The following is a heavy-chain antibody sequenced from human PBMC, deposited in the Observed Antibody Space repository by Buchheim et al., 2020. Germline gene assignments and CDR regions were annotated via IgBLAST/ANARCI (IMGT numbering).Heavy chain of an antibody. J-gene: IGHJ4*02. CDR3: ARPTVTQETRYLDH. V-gene: IGHV3-30-3*01. D-gene: IGHD4-17*01. CDR1: GFTFKSYS. CDR2: MSNDGGVK. Sequence: QVQLVESGGGVVQPGGSVRLSCAASGFTFKSYSMHWVRQAPGKGLEWVAVMSNDGGVKHYAQFVQGRFRIPRDNSMNILDLQMNGLRPEDTAVYHCARPTVTQETRYLDHWGLGT.